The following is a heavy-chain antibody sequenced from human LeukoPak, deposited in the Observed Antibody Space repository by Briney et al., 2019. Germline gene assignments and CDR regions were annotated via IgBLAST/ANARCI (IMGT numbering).Heavy chain of an antibody. CDR2: IYYSGST. D-gene: IGHD3-3*01. J-gene: IGHJ6*03. Sequence: SETLSLTCTVSGGSISSHYWSWIRQPPGKGLEWIGYIYYSGSTNYNPSLKSRVTISVDTSKNQFSLKLSSVTAADTAVYYCARSSWVEFGVVPSPPYYYYYYMDVWGKGTTVTVSS. CDR1: GGSISSHY. CDR3: ARSSWVEFGVVPSPPYYYYYYMDV. V-gene: IGHV4-59*11.